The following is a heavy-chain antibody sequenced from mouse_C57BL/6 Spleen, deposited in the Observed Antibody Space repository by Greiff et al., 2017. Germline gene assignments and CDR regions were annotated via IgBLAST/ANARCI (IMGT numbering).Heavy chain of an antibody. CDR3: ARTHYYGSSFDY. J-gene: IGHJ2*01. Sequence: QVQLQQPGAELVKPGASVKMSCKASGYTFTSYWITWVKQRPGQGLEWIGDIYPGSGSTNYNEKFKSKATLTVDPSSRTAYMQLSSLTSEDSAVYYCARTHYYGSSFDYWGQGTTLTVSS. D-gene: IGHD1-1*01. CDR1: GYTFTSYW. V-gene: IGHV1-55*01. CDR2: IYPGSGST.